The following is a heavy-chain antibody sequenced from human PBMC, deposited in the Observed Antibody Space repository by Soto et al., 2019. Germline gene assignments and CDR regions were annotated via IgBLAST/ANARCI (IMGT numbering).Heavy chain of an antibody. CDR1: GGTFSSYA. J-gene: IGHJ4*02. D-gene: IGHD2-21*02. CDR3: ARMGSHIVVVTAVEGPFDY. CDR2: IIPIFGTA. V-gene: IGHV1-69*01. Sequence: QVQLVQSGAEVKKPGSSVKVSCKASGGTFSSYAISWVRQAPGQGLEWMGGIIPIFGTANYAQKFQGIVTITADESTSTAYMELSSLRSEDTAVYCCARMGSHIVVVTAVEGPFDYWGQGTLVTVSS.